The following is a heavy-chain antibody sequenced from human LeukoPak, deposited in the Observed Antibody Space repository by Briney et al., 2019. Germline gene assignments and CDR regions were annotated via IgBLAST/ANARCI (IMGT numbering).Heavy chain of an antibody. V-gene: IGHV3-23*01. J-gene: IGHJ3*02. D-gene: IGHD5-18*01. CDR2: ISGSGGST. CDR3: AKNAGCSYANAFDI. Sequence: PGGSLRLSCAASGFTFSSYRMYWVRQAPGKGREWGSGISGSGGSTYYADSVKGRFTISRDNSKNTLYLQMKSRRAEDTAVYYCAKNAGCSYANAFDIWGQGTMVSVSS. CDR1: GFTFSSYR.